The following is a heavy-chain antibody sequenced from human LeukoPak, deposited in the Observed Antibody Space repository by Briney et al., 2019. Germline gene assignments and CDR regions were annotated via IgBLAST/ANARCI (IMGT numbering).Heavy chain of an antibody. J-gene: IGHJ4*02. Sequence: SVKVSCKASGGTFSSYAISWVRQAPGQGLEWMGRIIPILGIANYAQKFQGRVTITADKSTSTAYMEVSSLRSEDTAVYYCARDRYYYDSSGYPITYYFDYWGQGTLVTVSS. CDR1: GGTFSSYA. CDR3: ARDRYYYDSSGYPITYYFDY. CDR2: IIPILGIA. V-gene: IGHV1-69*04. D-gene: IGHD3-22*01.